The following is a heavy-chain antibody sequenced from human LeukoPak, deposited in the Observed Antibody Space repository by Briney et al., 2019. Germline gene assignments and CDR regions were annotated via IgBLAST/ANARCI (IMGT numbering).Heavy chain of an antibody. D-gene: IGHD2-2*01. Sequence: GGSLRLSCEVSGSGFTFGNFAMSWVRQAPGKGLEWASGISGSGYYTYYADSVKGRFTISRDNAKNSLYLQMNSLRAEDTAVYYCARDQGYCSRTNYCYYYYMDVWGKGTTVTVSS. V-gene: IGHV3-23*01. CDR1: GSGFTFGNFA. J-gene: IGHJ6*03. CDR2: ISGSGYYT. CDR3: ARDQGYCSRTNYCYYYYMDV.